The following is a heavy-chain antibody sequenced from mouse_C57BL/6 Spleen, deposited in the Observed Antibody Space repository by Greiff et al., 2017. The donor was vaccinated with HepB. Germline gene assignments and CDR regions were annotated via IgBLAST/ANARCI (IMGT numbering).Heavy chain of an antibody. Sequence: VQLQQSGAELVRPGASVKLSCTASGFNIKDDYMHWVKQRPEQGLEWIGWIDPENGDTEYASKFPGKATITADTSSNKAYLQLSSLTSEDTAVYYCSTSPYFTTVEGFDYWGQGTTLTVSS. CDR3: STSPYFTTVEGFDY. CDR1: GFNIKDDY. D-gene: IGHD1-1*01. CDR2: IDPENGDT. V-gene: IGHV14-4*01. J-gene: IGHJ2*01.